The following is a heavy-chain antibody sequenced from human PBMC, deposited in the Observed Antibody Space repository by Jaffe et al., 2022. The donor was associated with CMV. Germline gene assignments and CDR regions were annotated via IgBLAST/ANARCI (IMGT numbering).Heavy chain of an antibody. Sequence: EVQLVESGGGLVQPGGSLRLSCAASGFAFTIYGMSWVRQAPGKGLEWVSGISGSGGSTYYADSVKGRFTISRDNSKNTLYLQMNSLRAEDTAVYYCAKDPPSSSGYYYYFDYWGQGTLVTVSS. D-gene: IGHD3-22*01. CDR1: GFAFTIYG. CDR3: AKDPPSSSGYYYYFDY. V-gene: IGHV3-23*04. J-gene: IGHJ4*02. CDR2: ISGSGGST.